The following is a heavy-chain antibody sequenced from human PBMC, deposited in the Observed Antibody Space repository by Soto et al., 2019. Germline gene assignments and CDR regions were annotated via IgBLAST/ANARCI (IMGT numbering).Heavy chain of an antibody. CDR2: IYYSGTT. CDR1: GYSIGSSNW. J-gene: IGHJ4*02. Sequence: PSETLSLTCAVSGYSIGSSNWWGWVRQPPGKGLEWIGYIYYSGTTYYNPSLKSRVTMSVYTSKNQFSLKLTSATAVDTTVYYCAIREPQSPIVYWCQGTLVSVFS. CDR3: AIREPQSPIVY. D-gene: IGHD1-26*01. V-gene: IGHV4-28*01.